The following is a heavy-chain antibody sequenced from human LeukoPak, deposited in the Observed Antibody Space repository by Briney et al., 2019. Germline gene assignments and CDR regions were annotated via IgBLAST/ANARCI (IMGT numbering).Heavy chain of an antibody. CDR3: ARGGTYGSMDY. D-gene: IGHD1-26*01. V-gene: IGHV3-30-3*01. CDR1: GFTFSSNA. J-gene: IGHJ4*02. Sequence: PGRSLRLSCAASGFTFSSNAMHWVRQAPGKGLEWVAVISYDGSNKYYADSVKGRFTISRDNAENTLYLQMNSLRAEDTAVYYCARGGTYGSMDYWGQGTLVIVSS. CDR2: ISYDGSNK.